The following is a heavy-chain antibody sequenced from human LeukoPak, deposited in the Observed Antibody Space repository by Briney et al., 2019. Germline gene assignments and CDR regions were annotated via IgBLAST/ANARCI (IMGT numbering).Heavy chain of an antibody. CDR1: GFTVSSNS. V-gene: IGHV3-53*01. D-gene: IGHD3-22*01. J-gene: IGHJ4*02. Sequence: PGGSLRLSCTVSGFTVSSNSMSWVRQAPGKGLEWVSFIYSDNTHYSDSVKGRFTISRDNSKNTLYLQMNSLRAEDTAVYYCAGFRGDSSGYYPDYWGQGTLVTVSS. CDR3: AGFRGDSSGYYPDY. CDR2: IYSDNT.